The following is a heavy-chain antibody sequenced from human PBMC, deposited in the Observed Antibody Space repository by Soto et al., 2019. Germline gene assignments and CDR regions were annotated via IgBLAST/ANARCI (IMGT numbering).Heavy chain of an antibody. CDR3: AKGVSSGWDNAFDI. V-gene: IGHV3-9*01. Sequence: EVQLVESGGGLVQPGRSLRLSCAASGFTFDDYAMHWVRQAPGKGLEWVSGISWNSGSIGYADSVKGRFTISRDNAKNSLYLQMNSLRAEDTALYYCAKGVSSGWDNAFDICGQGTMVTVSS. CDR1: GFTFDDYA. D-gene: IGHD6-19*01. J-gene: IGHJ3*02. CDR2: ISWNSGSI.